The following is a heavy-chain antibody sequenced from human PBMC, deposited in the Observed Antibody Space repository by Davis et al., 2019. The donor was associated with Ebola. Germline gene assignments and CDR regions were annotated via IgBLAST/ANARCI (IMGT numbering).Heavy chain of an antibody. CDR2: IYHSGST. CDR1: GGSISSSNW. J-gene: IGHJ6*02. CDR3: ARDPYGSGSYFDNYYYGMDV. Sequence: SETLSLTCAVSGGSISSSNWWSWVRQPPGKGLEWIGEIYHSGSTNYNPSLKSRVTISVDKSKNQFSLKLSSVTAADTAVYYCARDPYGSGSYFDNYYYGMDVWGQGTTVTVSS. V-gene: IGHV4-4*02. D-gene: IGHD3-10*01.